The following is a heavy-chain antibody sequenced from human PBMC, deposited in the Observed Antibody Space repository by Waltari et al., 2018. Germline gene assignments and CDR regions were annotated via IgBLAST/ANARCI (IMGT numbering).Heavy chain of an antibody. Sequence: QVQLQQWGAGLLKPSETLSLTCAVYGGSFSGYYWSWIRQPPGKGLEWIGEINHSGSTNYNPSLKSRVTISVDTSKNQFSLKLSSVTAADTAVYYCARSISGSYHCDAFDIWGQGTMVTVSS. D-gene: IGHD1-26*01. CDR1: GGSFSGYY. J-gene: IGHJ3*02. CDR2: INHSGST. V-gene: IGHV4-34*01. CDR3: ARSISGSYHCDAFDI.